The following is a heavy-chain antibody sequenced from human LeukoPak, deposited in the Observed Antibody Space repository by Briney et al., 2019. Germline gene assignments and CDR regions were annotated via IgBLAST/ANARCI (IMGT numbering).Heavy chain of an antibody. Sequence: SETLSLTCTVSGGSISSGDYYWSWIRQPPGKGLEWIGYIHYSGSTYYNPSLKSRVTISVDTSKNQFSLKLSSVTAADTAVYYCARGYYDILTGVNWFDPWGQGTLVTVSS. CDR1: GGSISSGDYY. D-gene: IGHD3-9*01. J-gene: IGHJ5*02. CDR2: IHYSGST. V-gene: IGHV4-30-4*08. CDR3: ARGYYDILTGVNWFDP.